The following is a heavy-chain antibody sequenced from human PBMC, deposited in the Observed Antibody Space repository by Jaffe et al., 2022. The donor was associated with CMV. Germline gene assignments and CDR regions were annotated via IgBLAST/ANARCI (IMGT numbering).Heavy chain of an antibody. V-gene: IGHV4-39*01. CDR2: LYYSGTT. CDR1: GGSISSSSYY. CDR3: AGLYCSSITSCYAGYYYYYMDV. D-gene: IGHD2-2*01. Sequence: QLQLQESGPGLVKPSETLSLTCTVSGGSISSSSYYWGWIRQPPGKGLEWIGSLYYSGTTYYNPSLKSRVTISEDTSENQFSLRLSSVTAADTAMYYCAGLYCSSITSCYAGYYYYYMDVWGKGTTVTVSS. J-gene: IGHJ6*03.